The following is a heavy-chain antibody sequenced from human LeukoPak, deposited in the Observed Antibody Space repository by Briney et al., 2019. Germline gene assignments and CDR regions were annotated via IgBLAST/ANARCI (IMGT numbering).Heavy chain of an antibody. CDR3: AKDILRWSFDY. V-gene: IGHV3-23*01. D-gene: IGHD4-23*01. J-gene: IGHJ4*02. CDR1: GFTVCNYA. CDR2: INGGSDAT. Sequence: GGSLRLSCAASGFTVCNYAMAWVRQAPGKGLEWVSAINGGSDATYYADSVKGRFTISRDKSKNTLYLQMNSLRAEDTAVYYCAKDILRWSFDYWGQGSLVTVAS.